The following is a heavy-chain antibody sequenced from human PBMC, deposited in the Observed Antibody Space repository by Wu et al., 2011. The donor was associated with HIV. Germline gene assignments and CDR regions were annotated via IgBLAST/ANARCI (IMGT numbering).Heavy chain of an antibody. CDR1: GYTLTELS. CDR2: FDPEDGET. Sequence: QVQLVQSGAEVKKPGASVKVSCKVSGYTLTELSMHWVRQAPGKGLEWMGGFDPEDGETIYAQKFQGRVTMTEDTSTDTAYMELSSLRSEDTAVYYCATPTGIAVAKYGEDAFDIWGQGTMVTVSS. CDR3: ATPTGIAVAKYGEDAFDI. V-gene: IGHV1-24*01. J-gene: IGHJ3*02. D-gene: IGHD6-19*01.